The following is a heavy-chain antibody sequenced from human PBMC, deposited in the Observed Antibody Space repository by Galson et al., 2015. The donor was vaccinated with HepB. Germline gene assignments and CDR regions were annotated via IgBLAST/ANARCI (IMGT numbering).Heavy chain of an antibody. CDR1: GFTLSSYA. D-gene: IGHD6-13*01. J-gene: IGHJ5*02. CDR3: AKGVYSSSFSWFDP. CDR2: ISGSGAYT. V-gene: IGHV3-23*01. Sequence: SLRLSCAASGFTLSSYAMSWVRQAPGKGLEWVSGISGSGAYTYYADSVKARFAISRDNSKNTLYLQMNSLRAEDTAVYYCAKGVYSSSFSWFDPWGQGTLVTVSS.